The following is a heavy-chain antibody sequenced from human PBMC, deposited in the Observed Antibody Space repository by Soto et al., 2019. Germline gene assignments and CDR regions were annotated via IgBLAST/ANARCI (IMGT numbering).Heavy chain of an antibody. Sequence: PGGSPRLSWAASGFTFSSYWMIWVRQAPDKGLEWVANIKQDGSEKYYVDSVKGRFTISRDNSKNTLFLQMNSLRAEDTAVYYCARDYDSSGWSYWGQGTLVTVSS. CDR3: ARDYDSSGWSY. CDR2: IKQDGSEK. J-gene: IGHJ4*02. D-gene: IGHD3-22*01. CDR1: GFTFSSYW. V-gene: IGHV3-7*01.